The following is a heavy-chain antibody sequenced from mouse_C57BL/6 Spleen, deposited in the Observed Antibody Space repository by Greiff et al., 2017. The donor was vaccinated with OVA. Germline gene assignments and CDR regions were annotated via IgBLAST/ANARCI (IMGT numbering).Heavy chain of an antibody. V-gene: IGHV1-19*01. J-gene: IGHJ2*01. Sequence: EVQLQQSGPVLVKPGASVKMSCKASGYTFTDYYMNWVKQSHGKSLEWIGVINPYNGGTSYNQKFKGKATLTVDKSSSTAYMELNSLTSEDSAVYYCARETTVVPFDYWGQGTTLTVSS. D-gene: IGHD1-1*01. CDR2: INPYNGGT. CDR1: GYTFTDYY. CDR3: ARETTVVPFDY.